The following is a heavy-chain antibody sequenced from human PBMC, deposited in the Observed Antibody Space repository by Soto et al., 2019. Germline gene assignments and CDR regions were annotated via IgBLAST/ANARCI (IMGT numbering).Heavy chain of an antibody. D-gene: IGHD1-26*01. CDR1: GFTFSSYD. CDR2: IGTAGDT. V-gene: IGHV3-13*01. J-gene: IGHJ3*02. CDR3: ARSGLELHAFDI. Sequence: EVQLVESGGGLVQPGGSLRLSCAASGFTFSSYDMHWVRQATGNGLEWVSAIGTAGDTYYPGSVKGRFTISRENAKNSLYLQMNSLRAGDTAVYYCARSGLELHAFDIWGQGTMVTVSS.